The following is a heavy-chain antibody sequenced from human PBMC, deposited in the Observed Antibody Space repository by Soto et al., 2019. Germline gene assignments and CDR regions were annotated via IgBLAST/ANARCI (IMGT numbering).Heavy chain of an antibody. J-gene: IGHJ4*02. D-gene: IGHD6-13*01. Sequence: QVQLVQSGAEVKKPGSSVKVSCKASGGTFSSYAISWVRQAPGQGLEWMGGVIPIFGTANYAQQFQGRVTITADESTSTAYMELSSLRSEDTAVYYCASARPYSSSWYGGYFDYWGQGTLVTVSS. CDR3: ASARPYSSSWYGGYFDY. V-gene: IGHV1-69*01. CDR2: VIPIFGTA. CDR1: GGTFSSYA.